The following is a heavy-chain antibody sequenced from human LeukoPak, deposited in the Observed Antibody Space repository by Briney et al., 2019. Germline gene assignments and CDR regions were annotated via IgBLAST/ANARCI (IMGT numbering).Heavy chain of an antibody. D-gene: IGHD1-14*01. V-gene: IGHV4-39*07. Sequence: SSETLSLTCTVSGVSISDTDYSWAWIRQSPGRGLDWIGTIHYSGSTYYNPSLKSRVTISSDTSKRHFSLKVNSVTAADTAVYYCARVRVSGPPERLRDLAVTFRLDRRIRSHGFDPWGQGILVTVSS. CDR1: GVSISDTDYS. CDR2: IHYSGST. CDR3: ARVRVSGPPERLRDLAVTFRLDRRIRSHGFDP. J-gene: IGHJ5*02.